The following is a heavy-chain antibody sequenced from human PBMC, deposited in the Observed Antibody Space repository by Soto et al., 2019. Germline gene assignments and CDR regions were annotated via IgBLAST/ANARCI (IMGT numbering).Heavy chain of an antibody. CDR3: ARESEDLTSNFDY. V-gene: IGHV3-21*06. CDR2: ISSTTNYI. J-gene: IGHJ4*02. CDR1: GFTFTRYS. Sequence: PGGSLRLSCAASGFTFTRYSMNCVRHSPGKVLEWVSSISSTTNYIYYGDSMKGRFTISRDNAKNSLYLEMNSLRAEDTAVYYCARESEDLTSNFDYWGQGTLVTVSS.